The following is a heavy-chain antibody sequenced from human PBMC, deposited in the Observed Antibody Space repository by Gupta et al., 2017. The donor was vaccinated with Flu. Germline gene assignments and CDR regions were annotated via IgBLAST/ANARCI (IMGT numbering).Heavy chain of an antibody. V-gene: IGHV1-2*02. D-gene: IGHD3-3*01. CDR3: ARDREMTIHGRERSGMGV. CDR2: INPNSGGT. CDR1: GYIFTDYY. Sequence: QVQLVQSGAEVKKPGASVKVTCKASGYIFTDYYMHWVRQAPGQGLEWMGWINPNSGGTNYEQKFHGRVTVTRDTSISAAYMELNWLSFDDTAVYYCARDREMTIHGRERSGMGVWGQGTTVTVSS. J-gene: IGHJ6*02.